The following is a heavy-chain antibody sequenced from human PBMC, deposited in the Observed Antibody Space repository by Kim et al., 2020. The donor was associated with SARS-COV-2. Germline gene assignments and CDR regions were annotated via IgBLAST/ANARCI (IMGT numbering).Heavy chain of an antibody. CDR1: GGSISSSNW. D-gene: IGHD3-10*01. Sequence: SETLSLTCAVSGGSISSSNWWSWVRQPPGKGLEWIGEIYHSGSTNYNPTLKSRVTISVDKSKNQFSLKLSSVTAADTAVYYCARNGRFGSSRYFDYWGQGTLVTVSS. J-gene: IGHJ4*02. V-gene: IGHV4-4*02. CDR3: ARNGRFGSSRYFDY. CDR2: IYHSGST.